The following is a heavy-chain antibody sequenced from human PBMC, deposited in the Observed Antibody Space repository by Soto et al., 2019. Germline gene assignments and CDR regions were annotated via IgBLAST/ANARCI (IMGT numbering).Heavy chain of an antibody. J-gene: IGHJ4*02. D-gene: IGHD2-21*01. Sequence: ASVKVSCKAYDFSFTSHGISWVRQAPGQGLEWMGWISLYNGNTNYAQQFQGRVTMTTDTSTSTAYMELRSLRSDDTAMYFCAIYNLELFRFEYLGQGTLVIVSS. CDR1: DFSFTSHG. CDR2: ISLYNGNT. V-gene: IGHV1-18*04. CDR3: AIYNLELFRFEY.